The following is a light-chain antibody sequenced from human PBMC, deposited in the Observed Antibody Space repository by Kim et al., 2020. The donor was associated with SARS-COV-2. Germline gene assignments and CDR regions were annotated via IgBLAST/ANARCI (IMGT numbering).Light chain of an antibody. V-gene: IGLV3-25*03. J-gene: IGLJ3*02. CDR1: ALPNQY. CDR2: KDS. CDR3: QSADSSGTSWV. Sequence: PGQTARITCSGDALPNQYAYWYQQKPGQAPVLVIYKDSERPSGIPERFSDSSSGTTVTLTISGVQAEDEADYYCQSADSSGTSWVFGGGTQLTVL.